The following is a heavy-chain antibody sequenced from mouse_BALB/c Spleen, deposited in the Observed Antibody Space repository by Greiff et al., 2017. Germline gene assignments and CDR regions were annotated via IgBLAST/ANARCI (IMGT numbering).Heavy chain of an antibody. Sequence: QVQLKQSGAELVRPGSSVKISCKASGYAFSSYWMNWVKQRPGQGLEWIGQIYPGDGDTNYNGKFKGKATLTADKSSSTAYMQLSSLTSEDSAVYFCARGGYYQFAYWGQGTLVTVSA. V-gene: IGHV1-80*01. D-gene: IGHD2-3*01. CDR1: GYAFSSYW. J-gene: IGHJ3*01. CDR2: IYPGDGDT. CDR3: ARGGYYQFAY.